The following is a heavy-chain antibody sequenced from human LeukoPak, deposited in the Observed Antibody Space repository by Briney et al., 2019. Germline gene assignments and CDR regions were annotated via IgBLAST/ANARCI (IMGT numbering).Heavy chain of an antibody. CDR3: AKETAVAVGYYFDY. J-gene: IGHJ4*02. D-gene: IGHD6-19*01. CDR2: ISYDGSNK. V-gene: IGHV3-30*18. Sequence: GGSLRLSCAASGFTFSSYGMHWVRQAPGKGLEWVAVISYDGSNKYYADSVKGRFTISRDNSKNTLYLQMNSLRAEDTAVYYCAKETAVAVGYYFDYWGQGTLVTVSS. CDR1: GFTFSSYG.